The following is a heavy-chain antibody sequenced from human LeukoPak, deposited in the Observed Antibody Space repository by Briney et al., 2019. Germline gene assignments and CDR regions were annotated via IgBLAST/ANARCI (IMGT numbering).Heavy chain of an antibody. CDR1: GFSFSSYV. CDR3: ARGITIVDY. J-gene: IGHJ4*02. Sequence: GGSLRLSCVASGFSFSSYVMNWVRQAPGKGLEWVSFISTSSSTIYYADSVKGRFTISRDNAKNSLYLQMNSLRDEDTAVYYCARGITIVDYWGQGTLVTVSS. V-gene: IGHV3-48*02. D-gene: IGHD1-20*01. CDR2: ISTSSSTI.